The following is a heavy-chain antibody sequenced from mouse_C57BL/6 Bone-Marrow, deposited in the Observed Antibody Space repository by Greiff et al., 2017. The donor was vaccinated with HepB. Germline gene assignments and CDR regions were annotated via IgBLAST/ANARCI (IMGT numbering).Heavy chain of an antibody. CDR2: IDPEDGET. Sequence: EVHLVESGAELVKPGASVKLSCTASGFNIKDHYMHWVKQRTEQGLEWIGRIDPEDGETKFAPKFQGNATITADTSSNATYQRLSSQTSEDTAVCYCATMVTAIDYWGQSSTLTVSS. CDR1: GFNIKDHY. V-gene: IGHV14-2*01. J-gene: IGHJ2*01. D-gene: IGHD2-2*01. CDR3: ATMVTAIDY.